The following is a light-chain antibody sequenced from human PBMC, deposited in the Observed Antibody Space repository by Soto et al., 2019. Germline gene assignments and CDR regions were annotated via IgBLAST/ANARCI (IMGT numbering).Light chain of an antibody. CDR3: LQDYNYPPT. V-gene: IGKV1-5*03. Sequence: DIQMTQSPSTLSGSVGDRVTITCRASQTISSWLAWYQQKPGKAPKLLIYKASTLKSGVPSRFSGSGSGTDFTLTISSLQPEDFATYYCLQDYNYPPTFGQGTKVDNK. CDR1: QTISSW. CDR2: KAS. J-gene: IGKJ1*01.